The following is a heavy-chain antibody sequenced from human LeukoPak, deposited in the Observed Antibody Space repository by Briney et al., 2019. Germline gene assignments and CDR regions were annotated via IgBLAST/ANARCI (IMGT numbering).Heavy chain of an antibody. V-gene: IGHV1-46*01. D-gene: IGHD3-9*01. CDR2: INPSGGST. J-gene: IGHJ6*02. CDR3: ARSLVPLTSYYDILTGYFVFGAPRNYYGMDV. CDR1: GYTFTSYY. Sequence: GASVKVSCKASGYTFTSYYMHWVRQAPGQGLEWMGIINPSGGSTSYAQKFQGRVTMTRDTSTSTVYMELSSLRSEDTAVYYCARSLVPLTSYYDILTGYFVFGAPRNYYGMDVWGQGTTVTVSS.